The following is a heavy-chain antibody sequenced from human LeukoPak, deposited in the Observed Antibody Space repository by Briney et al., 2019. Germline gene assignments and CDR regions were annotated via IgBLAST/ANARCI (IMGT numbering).Heavy chain of an antibody. Sequence: AGGSLRLSCAASGFTFDDYAMHWVRQAPGKGLEWVSGISWNSGSIGYADSVKGRFTISRDNAKNSLYLQMNSLRAEDTALYYCAKDSIVAAAGPTYWYFDLWGRGTLVTVSS. D-gene: IGHD6-13*01. CDR1: GFTFDDYA. V-gene: IGHV3-9*01. CDR2: ISWNSGSI. CDR3: AKDSIVAAAGPTYWYFDL. J-gene: IGHJ2*01.